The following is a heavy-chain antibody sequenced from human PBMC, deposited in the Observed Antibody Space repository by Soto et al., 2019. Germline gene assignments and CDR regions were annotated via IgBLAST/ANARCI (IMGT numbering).Heavy chain of an antibody. J-gene: IGHJ6*02. CDR2: IYSGGST. CDR1: GFTVSSNY. Sequence: PGGSLRLSCAASGFTVSSNYMSWVRQAPGKGLEWVSVIYSGGSTYYADSVKGRFTISRDNSKNTLYLQMNSLRAEDTAVYYCARDSTMTTVTSGMDVWGQGTTVTVSS. D-gene: IGHD4-17*01. CDR3: ARDSTMTTVTSGMDV. V-gene: IGHV3-53*01.